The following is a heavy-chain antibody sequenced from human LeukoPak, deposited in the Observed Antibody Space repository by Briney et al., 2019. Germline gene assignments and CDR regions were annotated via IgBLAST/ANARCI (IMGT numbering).Heavy chain of an antibody. Sequence: GSLRLSCAASGFTFSDYYMSWIRQPPGKGLEWIGYIYYSGSTNYNPSLKSRVTISVDTSKNQFSLKLSSVTAADTAVYYCARVGSSWHWGQGTLVTVSS. J-gene: IGHJ4*02. D-gene: IGHD6-13*01. CDR1: GFTFSDYY. CDR3: ARVGSSWH. CDR2: IYYSGST. V-gene: IGHV4-59*01.